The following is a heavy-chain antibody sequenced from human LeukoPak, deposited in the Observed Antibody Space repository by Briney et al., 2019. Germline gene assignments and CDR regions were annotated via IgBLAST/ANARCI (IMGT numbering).Heavy chain of an antibody. Sequence: GGSLRLSCAASGFTVSTNYMSWVRQAPGKGLEWVSVIYNGENTSYGDSVKGRFTISRDNSKNTLYLQMNSLRGEDTAVYYCARALGWLRFDQWGQGTLATVSS. CDR2: IYNGENT. CDR3: ARALGWLRFDQ. V-gene: IGHV3-66*01. J-gene: IGHJ4*02. D-gene: IGHD2-21*01. CDR1: GFTVSTNY.